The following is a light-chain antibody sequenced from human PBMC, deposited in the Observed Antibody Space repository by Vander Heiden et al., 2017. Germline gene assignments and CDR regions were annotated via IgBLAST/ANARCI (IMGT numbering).Light chain of an antibody. CDR1: QSVSTY. Sequence: ELVLTQSPATLSLSPGQRATLSCRVSQSVSTYLAWYQQKPGQAPRLLMYDASNRATGIPARFSGSGSGTDFTLTISSLEPEDSAVYYCQQRSNGGFTFGPGTKVDIK. CDR3: QQRSNGGFT. J-gene: IGKJ3*01. V-gene: IGKV3-11*01. CDR2: DAS.